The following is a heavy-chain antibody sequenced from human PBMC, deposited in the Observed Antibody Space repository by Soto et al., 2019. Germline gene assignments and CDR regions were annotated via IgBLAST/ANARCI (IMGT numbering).Heavy chain of an antibody. CDR1: GFAFSVGG. CDR3: AKKFAGPVAAGPDY. CDR2: ISYDGSNI. D-gene: IGHD6-13*01. V-gene: IGHV3-30*18. Sequence: PGGSLRLSWAACGFAFSVGGMHWVRQAPGKGLEWVAVISYDGSNIYYGDSVKGRFTISRDNPKNTLYLQMNSLRAEDSAVYYCAKKFAGPVAAGPDYWGQGTLVTVSS. J-gene: IGHJ4*02.